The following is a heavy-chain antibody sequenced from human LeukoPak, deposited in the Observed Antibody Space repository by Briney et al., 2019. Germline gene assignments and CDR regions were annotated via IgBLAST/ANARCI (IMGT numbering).Heavy chain of an antibody. Sequence: GASVKVSCKASGGTFSSYAISWVRQAPGQGLEWMGWISAYNGNTNYAQKLQGRVTMTTDTSTSTAYMELRSLRSDDTAVYYCAREQTSYYYDSSGYFDYWGQGTLVTVSS. CDR2: ISAYNGNT. CDR1: GGTFSSYA. J-gene: IGHJ4*02. CDR3: AREQTSYYYDSSGYFDY. V-gene: IGHV1-18*01. D-gene: IGHD3-22*01.